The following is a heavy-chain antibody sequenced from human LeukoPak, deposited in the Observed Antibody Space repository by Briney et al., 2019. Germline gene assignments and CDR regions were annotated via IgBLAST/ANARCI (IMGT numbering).Heavy chain of an antibody. CDR1: GYTLTSYG. V-gene: IGHV1-18*01. CDR3: ARTVSCSSTSCYLSDY. J-gene: IGHJ4*02. Sequence: GASVKVSCKASGYTLTSYGISWVRQAPGQWLEWMGWIRAYNGNTNYAQKLQGRVTMTTDTSTSTAYMELRSLRSDDTAVYYCARTVSCSSTSCYLSDYWGQGTLVTVSS. D-gene: IGHD2-2*01. CDR2: IRAYNGNT.